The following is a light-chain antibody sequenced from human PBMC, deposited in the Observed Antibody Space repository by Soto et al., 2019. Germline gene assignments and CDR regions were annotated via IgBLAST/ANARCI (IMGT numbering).Light chain of an antibody. CDR1: QSVSSK. CDR2: DAS. Sequence: EIVLTQSPATLSLSPGERATLSCRASQSVSSKLAWYQQKPGQAHRLLIYDASNRATGIPARFSGSGSGTDFTLTISSLEPEDIGVYYCQQRNNWPLTFGGGTKVEIK. V-gene: IGKV3-11*01. J-gene: IGKJ4*01. CDR3: QQRNNWPLT.